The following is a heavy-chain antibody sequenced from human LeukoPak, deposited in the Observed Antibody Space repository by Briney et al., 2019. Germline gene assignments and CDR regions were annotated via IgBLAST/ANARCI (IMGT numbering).Heavy chain of an antibody. Sequence: GGSLRLSYAASGFTFSSHSMNWVRQAPGKGLEWVSAIGSSSSSIYYADSVKGRFTISRDNAKNSLYLQMNSLRAEDTAVYYCARESGEAFDIWGQGTMVTVSS. CDR1: GFTFSSHS. D-gene: IGHD7-27*01. V-gene: IGHV3-21*01. J-gene: IGHJ3*02. CDR3: ARESGEAFDI. CDR2: IGSSSSSI.